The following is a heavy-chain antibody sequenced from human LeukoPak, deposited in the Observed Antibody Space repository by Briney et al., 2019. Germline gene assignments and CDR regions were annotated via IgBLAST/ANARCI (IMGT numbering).Heavy chain of an antibody. CDR1: GFTVSSNY. CDR2: IYSGGST. D-gene: IGHD4-17*01. CDR3: ARAGGSTVSHSDY. Sequence: PGGSLRLSCAASGFTVSSNYMSWVRQSPGKGLEWVSVIYSGGSTYCADSVKGRFTISRDNSKNTLYLQINSLRAEDTAVYYCARAGGSTVSHSDYWGQGTLVTVSS. V-gene: IGHV3-53*01. J-gene: IGHJ4*02.